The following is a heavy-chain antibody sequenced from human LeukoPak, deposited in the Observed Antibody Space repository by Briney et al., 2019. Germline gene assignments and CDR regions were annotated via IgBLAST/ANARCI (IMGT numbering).Heavy chain of an antibody. CDR3: TTIYCTNGVCYYFDY. Sequence: GGSLRLSCAASGFTFNYYWMSWVRQAPGKGLEWVANIKQDGSEKYYADSVKGRVTIARDNAKNSLYLQMNSLRAEDTAVYYCTTIYCTNGVCYYFDYWGQGTLVTVSS. CDR1: GFTFNYYW. D-gene: IGHD2-8*01. V-gene: IGHV3-7*01. J-gene: IGHJ4*02. CDR2: IKQDGSEK.